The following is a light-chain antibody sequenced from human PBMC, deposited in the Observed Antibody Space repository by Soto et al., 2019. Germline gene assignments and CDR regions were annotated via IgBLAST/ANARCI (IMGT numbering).Light chain of an antibody. CDR1: QGISSY. CDR2: AAS. V-gene: IGKV1-9*01. CDR3: QQLNSYPPT. J-gene: IGKJ4*01. Sequence: IQLTQSPSSLSASIGDRVTITCRASQGISSYLAWYQQKPGKAPKLLIYAASTLQRGVPSTFSGSGSGTDFTLTISSLQPEDFATYYCQQLNSYPPTFGGGTKVEIK.